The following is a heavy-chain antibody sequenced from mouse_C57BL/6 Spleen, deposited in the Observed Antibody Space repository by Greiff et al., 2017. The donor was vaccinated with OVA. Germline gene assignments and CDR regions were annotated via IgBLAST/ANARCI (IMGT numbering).Heavy chain of an antibody. V-gene: IGHV7-3*01. CDR3: ARAYYSNYYAMDY. CDR2: IRNKANGYTT. D-gene: IGHD2-5*01. J-gene: IGHJ4*01. Sequence: EVMLVESGGGLVQPGGSLSLSCAASGFTFTDYYMSWVRQPPGKALEWLGFIRNKANGYTTEYSASVKGRFTISRDNSQSILYLQMNALRAEDSATYYCARAYYSNYYAMDYWGQGTSVTVSS. CDR1: GFTFTDYY.